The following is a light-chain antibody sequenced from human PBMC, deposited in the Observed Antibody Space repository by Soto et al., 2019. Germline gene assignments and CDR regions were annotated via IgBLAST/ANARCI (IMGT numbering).Light chain of an antibody. J-gene: IGLJ3*02. CDR3: QSYDSSLRAWM. Sequence: QSVLTQPPSVSGAPGQTVSISCAGSSSNIGADYDVHWYQQIPETAPKVLIYGNTNRPSGVPDRFSASRSGTSASLAITGLQAEDEADYYCQSYDSSLRAWMFGGGTKLTVL. CDR2: GNT. CDR1: SSNIGADYD. V-gene: IGLV1-40*01.